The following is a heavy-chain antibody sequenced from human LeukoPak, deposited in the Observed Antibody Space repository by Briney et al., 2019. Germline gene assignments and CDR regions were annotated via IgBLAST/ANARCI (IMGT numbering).Heavy chain of an antibody. V-gene: IGHV3-33*01. CDR3: ARGAPFLYSSSPKGLDY. D-gene: IGHD6-13*01. J-gene: IGHJ4*02. Sequence: QPGGSLRLSCAASGFTFSSYGMHWVRQAPGKGLGWVAVIWYDGSNKYYADSVKGRFTISRDNSKNTLYLQMNSLRAEDTAVYYCARGAPFLYSSSPKGLDYWGQGTLVTVSS. CDR2: IWYDGSNK. CDR1: GFTFSSYG.